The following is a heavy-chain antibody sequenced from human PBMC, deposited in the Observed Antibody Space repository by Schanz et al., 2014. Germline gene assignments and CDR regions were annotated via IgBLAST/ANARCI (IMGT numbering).Heavy chain of an antibody. V-gene: IGHV3-9*01. CDR2: ISWNSGNI. CDR1: GFTFDDHA. D-gene: IGHD3-10*01. J-gene: IGHJ4*02. CDR3: AVLGGFGELPLDY. Sequence: VQLVESGGGLVQPGRSLRLSCAASGFTFDDHAMHWVRQVPGKGLEWVSGISWNSGNIAYADSVKGRFTISRDNSKNTLYLQMNSLRAEDTAVYYCAVLGGFGELPLDYRGQGTLVTVSS.